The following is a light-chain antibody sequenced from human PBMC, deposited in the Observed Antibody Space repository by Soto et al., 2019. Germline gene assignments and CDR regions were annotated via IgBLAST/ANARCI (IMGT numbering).Light chain of an antibody. Sequence: QSVLTQPPSASGTPGQRVTISCSGSSSNIGTNYVSWYQHLPGTAPKLLIYRNNQRPSGVPDRFSGSKSGTSASLAISGLRSDDEADYYCAAWDDSLRGVVFGGGTQLTVL. CDR1: SSNIGTNY. J-gene: IGLJ2*01. CDR3: AAWDDSLRGVV. CDR2: RNN. V-gene: IGLV1-47*01.